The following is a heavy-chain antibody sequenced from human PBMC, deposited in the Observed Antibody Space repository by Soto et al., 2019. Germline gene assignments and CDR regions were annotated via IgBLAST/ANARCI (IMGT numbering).Heavy chain of an antibody. Sequence: PSETLSLTCTVSGASNSNYHWSWIRQPPGKGLEWIGYIYYSGSTNYNPSLKSRVTISVDASKNQLSLKLRSVTAADTAEYYCTRHLGRAVAGLDYWGQGTLVTVSS. CDR3: TRHLGRAVAGLDY. D-gene: IGHD6-19*01. J-gene: IGHJ4*02. V-gene: IGHV4-59*08. CDR1: GASNSNYH. CDR2: IYYSGST.